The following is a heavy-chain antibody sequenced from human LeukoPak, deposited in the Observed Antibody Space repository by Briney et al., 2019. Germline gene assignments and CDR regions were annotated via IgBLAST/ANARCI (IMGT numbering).Heavy chain of an antibody. V-gene: IGHV3-7*01. Sequence: GGSLRLSCAASGFTFSSYWMSWVRQAPGKGLEWVANIKQDGSEKYYVDSVKGRFTISRDNAKNSLYLQMNSLRAEDAAVYYCARVFGSSSSGIDYWGQGTLVTVSS. J-gene: IGHJ4*02. CDR1: GFTFSSYW. D-gene: IGHD6-6*01. CDR3: ARVFGSSSSGIDY. CDR2: IKQDGSEK.